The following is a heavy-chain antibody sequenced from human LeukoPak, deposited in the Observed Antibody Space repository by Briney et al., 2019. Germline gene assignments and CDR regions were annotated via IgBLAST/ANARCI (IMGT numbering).Heavy chain of an antibody. CDR1: GFTFSSYW. Sequence: GGSLRLSCAASGFTFSSYWMSWVRQAPGKGLEWVANIKQDGSEKYYVDSVKGRFTISRDNAKNSLYLQMNSLRAEYTAVYYCARDRGSGSSLFFDYWGQGTLVTVSS. D-gene: IGHD1-26*01. CDR2: IKQDGSEK. V-gene: IGHV3-7*01. J-gene: IGHJ4*02. CDR3: ARDRGSGSSLFFDY.